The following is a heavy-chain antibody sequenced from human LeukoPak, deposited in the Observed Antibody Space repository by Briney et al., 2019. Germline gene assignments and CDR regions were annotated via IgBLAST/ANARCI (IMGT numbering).Heavy chain of an antibody. Sequence: GGSLRLSCAASGFTFNNYNMNWVRQAPGKGLEWVSSISDSSSYIYYADSVRGRFTISRDNAKNSLYLQMNSLRAEDTAMYYCARADLSGSYFHPHFLDYWGQGTPVTVSS. CDR3: ARADLSGSYFHPHFLDY. D-gene: IGHD1-26*01. CDR2: ISDSSSYI. V-gene: IGHV3-21*01. J-gene: IGHJ4*02. CDR1: GFTFNNYN.